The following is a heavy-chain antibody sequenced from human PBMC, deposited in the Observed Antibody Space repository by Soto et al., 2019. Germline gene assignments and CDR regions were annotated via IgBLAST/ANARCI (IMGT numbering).Heavy chain of an antibody. J-gene: IGHJ6*02. V-gene: IGHV3-7*01. Sequence: EVQLVESGGGLVQPGGSLRLSCAASGFTFSNYWMSWVRQAPGKGREWVGNIKQDGSEKNYVDSVKGRFTISRDNAKNSLFLQMNSLRAEDTAVYYCARIASAGRGWDVWGQGTTVIVSS. CDR3: ARIASAGRGWDV. CDR2: IKQDGSEK. CDR1: GFTFSNYW. D-gene: IGHD6-13*01.